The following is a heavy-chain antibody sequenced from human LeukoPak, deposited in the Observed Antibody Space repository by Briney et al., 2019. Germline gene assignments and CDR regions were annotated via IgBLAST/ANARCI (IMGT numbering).Heavy chain of an antibody. CDR3: ARDWYHAIDY. CDR1: GFTFRSYW. CDR2: IKQDGSEK. D-gene: IGHD2-2*01. J-gene: IGHJ4*02. Sequence: GGSLRLSCAASGFTFRSYWMSWVRQAPGKGLEWVANIKQDGSEKYYVDSVKGRFTISRDNAKNSLYLQMNSLRAEDTGVYYCARDWYHAIDYWGQGALVTVSS. V-gene: IGHV3-7*01.